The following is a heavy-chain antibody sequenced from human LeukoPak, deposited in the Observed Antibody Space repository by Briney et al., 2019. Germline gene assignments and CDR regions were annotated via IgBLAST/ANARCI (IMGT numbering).Heavy chain of an antibody. CDR3: ARDTGYYYFDY. CDR1: GGSISSYY. Sequence: KSSETLSLTCTVSGGSISSYYWSWIRQPPGKGLEWIGYIYYSGSTNYNPSLKSRVTISVDTSKNQFSLKLSSVTAADTAVYYCARDTGYYYFDYWGQGTLVTVSS. V-gene: IGHV4-59*08. J-gene: IGHJ4*02. D-gene: IGHD5-18*01. CDR2: IYYSGST.